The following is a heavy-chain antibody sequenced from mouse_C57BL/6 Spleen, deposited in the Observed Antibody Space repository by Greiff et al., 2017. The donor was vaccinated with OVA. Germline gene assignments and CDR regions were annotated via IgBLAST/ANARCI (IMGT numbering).Heavy chain of an antibody. CDR1: GFTFSSYA. V-gene: IGHV5-4*01. J-gene: IGHJ4*01. Sequence: EVKLMESGGGLVKPGGSLKLSCAASGFTFSSYAMSWVRQTPEKRLEWVATISDGGSYTYYPDNVKGRFTISRDNAKNNLYLQMSHLKSEDTAMYYCARDCKDYAMDYWGQGTSVTVSS. CDR2: ISDGGSYT. CDR3: ARDCKDYAMDY.